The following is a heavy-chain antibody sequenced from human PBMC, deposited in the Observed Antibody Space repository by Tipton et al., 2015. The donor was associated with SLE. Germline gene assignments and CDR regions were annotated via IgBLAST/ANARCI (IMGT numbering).Heavy chain of an antibody. CDR3: ARRSGSYDGGYFDY. CDR1: GFTFSSYG. CDR2: ISYDGSNK. Sequence: SLRLSCAASGFTFSSYGMNWVRQAPVKGLEWVAVISYDGSNKFYADSVKGRFTIFRDNSKNTLYLQMNSLRAEDTAVYYCARRSGSYDGGYFDYWGQGTLVTVSS. D-gene: IGHD1-26*01. V-gene: IGHV3-30*19. J-gene: IGHJ4*02.